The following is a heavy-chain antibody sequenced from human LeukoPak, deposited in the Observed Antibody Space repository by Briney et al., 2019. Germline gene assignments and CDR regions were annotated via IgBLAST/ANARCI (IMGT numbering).Heavy chain of an antibody. D-gene: IGHD3-22*01. Sequence: GGSLRLSCAASGFTFSSYSMNWVRQAPGKGLEWVSSISSSSSYIYYADSVKGRFTISRDNAKNSLYLQMNSLRAKDTAVYYCAREYYDSSGYYNYWGQGTLVTVSS. CDR1: GFTFSSYS. CDR2: ISSSSSYI. V-gene: IGHV3-21*01. CDR3: AREYYDSSGYYNY. J-gene: IGHJ4*02.